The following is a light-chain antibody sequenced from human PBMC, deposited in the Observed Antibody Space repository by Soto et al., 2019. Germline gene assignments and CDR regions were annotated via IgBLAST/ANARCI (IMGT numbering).Light chain of an antibody. CDR3: QQYSDSPPT. V-gene: IGKV3-20*01. J-gene: IGKJ1*01. CDR2: GAS. CDR1: QRVSARY. Sequence: IGLTQSPGTLSLSPGDRATLSCRASQRVSARYLAWYHQKPGQAPRLLIFGASDRATGIPDRFSGSVYGTDFNLTIDRLETEDFAMYYCQQYSDSPPTFGQGTKVDIK.